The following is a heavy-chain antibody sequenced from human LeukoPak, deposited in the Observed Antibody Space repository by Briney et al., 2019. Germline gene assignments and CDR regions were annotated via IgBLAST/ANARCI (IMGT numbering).Heavy chain of an antibody. D-gene: IGHD3-3*01. J-gene: IGHJ4*02. CDR2: IKQDGSQK. CDR1: GFTFSRYW. Sequence: GGSLRLSCAASGFTFSRYWMSWVRQAPGKGLEWVANIKQDGSQKYYVDSVKGRFSISRDNAKNSLYLQMNSLRAEDTAVYYCARGVPYASWSGPHYSDYWGQGTLVTVSS. CDR3: ARGVPYASWSGPHYSDY. V-gene: IGHV3-7*01.